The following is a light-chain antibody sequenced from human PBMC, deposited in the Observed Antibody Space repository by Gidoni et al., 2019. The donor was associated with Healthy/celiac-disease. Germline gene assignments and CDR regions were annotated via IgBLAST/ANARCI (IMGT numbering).Light chain of an antibody. CDR2: GNS. CDR3: QSYDSSLSGSRV. Sequence: QSVLTQPPSVSGAPGQRVTISCTGSSSNIGAGYDVHWYQQLPGTAAKLLIYGNSNRPSGVPDRVSGAKSGTSASLAITGLQAEDEADYYCQSYDSSLSGSRVVGGGTKLTVL. V-gene: IGLV1-40*01. CDR1: SSNIGAGYD. J-gene: IGLJ2*01.